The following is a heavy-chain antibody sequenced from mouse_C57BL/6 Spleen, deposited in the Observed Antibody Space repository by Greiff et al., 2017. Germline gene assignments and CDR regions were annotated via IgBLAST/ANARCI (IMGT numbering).Heavy chain of an antibody. Sequence: VQLKQSGPELVKPGASVKISCKASGYSFTGYYMNWVKQSPEKSLEWIGEINPSTGGTTYNQKFKAKATLTVDKSSSTAYMQLKSLTSEDSAVYYCARRGSVYWYFGVWGTGTTVTVSS. CDR2: INPSTGGT. D-gene: IGHD1-1*02. CDR1: GYSFTGYY. J-gene: IGHJ1*03. CDR3: ARRGSVYWYFGV. V-gene: IGHV1-42*01.